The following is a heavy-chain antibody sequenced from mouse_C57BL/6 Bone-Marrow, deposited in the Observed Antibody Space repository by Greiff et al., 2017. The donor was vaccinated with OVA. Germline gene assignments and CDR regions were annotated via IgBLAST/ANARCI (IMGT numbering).Heavy chain of an antibody. CDR2: IYPRSGNT. Sequence: VQLQQSGAELARPGASVKLSCKASGYTFTSYGISWVKQRTGQGLEWIGEIYPRSGNTYYNEKFKGKATLTADKSSSTAYMELRSLASEDSAVYFCARGGYYPLDYWGQGTSVTVSS. CDR1: GYTFTSYG. D-gene: IGHD2-3*01. J-gene: IGHJ4*01. V-gene: IGHV1-81*01. CDR3: ARGGYYPLDY.